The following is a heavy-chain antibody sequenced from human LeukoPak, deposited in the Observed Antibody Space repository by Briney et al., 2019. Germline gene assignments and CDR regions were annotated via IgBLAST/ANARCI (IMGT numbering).Heavy chain of an antibody. J-gene: IGHJ3*02. CDR1: GFTFSSYA. D-gene: IGHD6-13*01. V-gene: IGHV3-23*01. CDR2: ISGSGGST. Sequence: GGSLRLSCAASGFTFSSYAMSWVRQAPGKGLEWVSAISGSGGSTYYADSVKGRFTISRDNAKNSLYLQMNSLRAEDTAVYYCARVRGSSWYDAFDIWGQGTMVTVSS. CDR3: ARVRGSSWYDAFDI.